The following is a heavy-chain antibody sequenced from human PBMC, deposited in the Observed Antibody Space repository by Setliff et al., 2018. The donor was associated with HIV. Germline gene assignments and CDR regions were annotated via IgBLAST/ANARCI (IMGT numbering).Heavy chain of an antibody. D-gene: IGHD5-12*01. V-gene: IGHV1-18*01. CDR1: EYTLSELT. Sequence: ASVKVSCKVSEYTLSELTMHWVRQAPGKGLEWMGWISAYNDNTNYAQKFQGRVTMTTDASTSTAYMEVRSLRSDDTAVYYCARDRLPAEVAVSGDWFDPWGQGTLVTVSS. CDR2: ISAYNDNT. CDR3: ARDRLPAEVAVSGDWFDP. J-gene: IGHJ5*02.